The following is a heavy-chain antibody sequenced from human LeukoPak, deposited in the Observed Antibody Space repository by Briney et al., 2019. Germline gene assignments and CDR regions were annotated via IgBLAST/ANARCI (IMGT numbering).Heavy chain of an antibody. CDR2: IYYSGST. Sequence: PSETLSLTCTVSGVSISGGGYYWSWIRQHPGKGLEWIGYIYYSGSTYYNPSLNSRLTISLDTSNNQFSLKLSSVTAADTAVYYCARGPVRDYSNYWGQGTLVTVSS. D-gene: IGHD4-11*01. V-gene: IGHV4-31*03. J-gene: IGHJ4*02. CDR1: GVSISGGGYY. CDR3: ARGPVRDYSNY.